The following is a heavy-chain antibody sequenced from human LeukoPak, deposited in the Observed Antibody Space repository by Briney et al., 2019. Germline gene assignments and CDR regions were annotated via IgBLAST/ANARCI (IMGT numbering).Heavy chain of an antibody. CDR1: GFTFSSYW. Sequence: GALRLSCAASGFTFSSYWMSWVRQAPGKGLEWVANIKQDGSEKYYVDSVKGRFTISRDNAKNSLYLQMNSLRAEDTAVYYCARSRQMRATLDAFDIWGQGTMVTVSS. D-gene: IGHD1-26*01. CDR3: ARSRQMRATLDAFDI. CDR2: IKQDGSEK. V-gene: IGHV3-7*01. J-gene: IGHJ3*02.